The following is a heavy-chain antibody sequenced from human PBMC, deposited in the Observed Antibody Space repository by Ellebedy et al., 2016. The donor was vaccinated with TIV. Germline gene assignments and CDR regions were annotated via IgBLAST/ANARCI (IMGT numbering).Heavy chain of an antibody. CDR3: AKDRGYQLPRGDNWFDP. Sequence: GESLKISXTASGFTFGDYAMSWFRQAPGKGLEWVGFIRSKAYGGTTEYAASVKGRFTISRDDSKSIAYLQMNSLRAEDTAVYYCAKDRGYQLPRGDNWFDPWGQGTLVTVSS. J-gene: IGHJ5*02. D-gene: IGHD2-2*01. V-gene: IGHV3-49*03. CDR1: GFTFGDYA. CDR2: IRSKAYGGTT.